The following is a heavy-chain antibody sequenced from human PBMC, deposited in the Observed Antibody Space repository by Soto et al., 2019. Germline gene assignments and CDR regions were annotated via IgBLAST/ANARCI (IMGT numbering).Heavy chain of an antibody. CDR1: GVTFSSYP. V-gene: IGHV1-69*01. J-gene: IGHJ4*02. CDR3: ARLWDSSHGFNFDY. CDR2: IIPITGTI. D-gene: IGHD6-6*01. Sequence: QVQLVQSGAEVKKAGSSVKVSCKASGVTFSSYPISWVRQAPGQGLEWMGGIIPITGTIQYVQKFQGRLTVTADESTTTAYMELVSLESADTAVYYCARLWDSSHGFNFDYWGQGTLVTVSS.